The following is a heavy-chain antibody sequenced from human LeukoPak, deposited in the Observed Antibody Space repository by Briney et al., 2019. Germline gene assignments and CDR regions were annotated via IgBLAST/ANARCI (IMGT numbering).Heavy chain of an antibody. CDR3: ARGGVYGGTLDY. Sequence: SVKDSCKASGGTFISNTISWVRQAPGQGVQWMGRIIPILCVANYAQKFQGRVTITADKSTSTAYMERSSLRSEDTAVYYCARGGVYGGTLDYWGQGTLVTVSS. V-gene: IGHV1-69*02. J-gene: IGHJ4*02. CDR2: IIPILCVA. CDR1: GGTFISNT. D-gene: IGHD4-23*01.